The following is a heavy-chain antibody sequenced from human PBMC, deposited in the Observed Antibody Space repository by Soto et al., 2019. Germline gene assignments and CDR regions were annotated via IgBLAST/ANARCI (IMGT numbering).Heavy chain of an antibody. CDR3: ARGRGDCSSTSCYPGGVNFDY. CDR2: INHSGST. Sequence: QVQLQQWGAGLLKPSETLSLTCAVYGGSFSGYYWSWIRQPPGKGLEWIGEINHSGSTNYNPSLKSRVTISVDTSKNQFSLKLSSVTAADTAVYYCARGRGDCSSTSCYPGGVNFDYWGQGPLVTVSS. J-gene: IGHJ4*02. D-gene: IGHD2-2*01. CDR1: GGSFSGYY. V-gene: IGHV4-34*01.